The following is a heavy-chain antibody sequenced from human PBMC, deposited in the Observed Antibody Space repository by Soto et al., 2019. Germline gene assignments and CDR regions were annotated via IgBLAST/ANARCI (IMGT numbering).Heavy chain of an antibody. CDR2: INPHSGVT. Sequence: QVQLVQSGAEVKRPGASVKVSCKTSGYTFTAYYIHWVRQAPGQGLEWMGWINPHSGVTKSTQKFEGRVTMTRDTSIRTVYMQLSLTSDDTAVYYCARGELDSAPFAPWGQGTLVSV. CDR3: ARGELDSAPFAP. J-gene: IGHJ5*02. V-gene: IGHV1-2*02. D-gene: IGHD5-18*01. CDR1: GYTFTAYY.